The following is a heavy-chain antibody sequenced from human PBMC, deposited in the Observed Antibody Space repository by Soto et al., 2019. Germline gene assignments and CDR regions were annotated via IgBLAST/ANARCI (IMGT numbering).Heavy chain of an antibody. V-gene: IGHV3-23*01. Sequence: EVQLLESGGGLVQPGGSLRLSCVASGFTFSNYAMSWVRQAPGKGLEWVSVVSGGGGSTYYADSVKGRFTISRDNSKNTLYLQMNSLRAEDTAVYFCAKERYSSSWYGVDYWGQGTLVTVSS. CDR2: VSGGGGST. CDR1: GFTFSNYA. CDR3: AKERYSSSWYGVDY. J-gene: IGHJ4*02. D-gene: IGHD6-13*01.